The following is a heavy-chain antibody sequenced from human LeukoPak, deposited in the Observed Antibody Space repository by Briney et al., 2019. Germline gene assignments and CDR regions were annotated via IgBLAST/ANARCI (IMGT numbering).Heavy chain of an antibody. CDR2: IIPIFGTA. Sequence: SVKVSCKASGGTFSSYAISWVRQAPGQGLEWMGGIIPIFGTANYAQKFQGRVTITADESTSTAYMELSSLRSEDTAVYYCARSLLDYYDSSGYSYGMDVWGQGTTVTASS. CDR3: ARSLLDYYDSSGYSYGMDV. V-gene: IGHV1-69*13. D-gene: IGHD3-22*01. J-gene: IGHJ6*02. CDR1: GGTFSSYA.